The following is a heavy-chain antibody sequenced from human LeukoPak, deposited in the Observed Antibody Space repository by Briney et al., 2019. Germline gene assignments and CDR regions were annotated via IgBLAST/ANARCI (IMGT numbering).Heavy chain of an antibody. D-gene: IGHD3-22*01. J-gene: IGHJ4*02. Sequence: GESLKISCKISGYSFPSYWIGWVRQMPGNGLEWMGIIYPGDSDTRYNPSFQGQVTISADKSISTAYLQWSSLKASDTAMYYCAREHDSSGYYSAYWGQGTLVTVSS. CDR2: IYPGDSDT. CDR3: AREHDSSGYYSAY. CDR1: GYSFPSYW. V-gene: IGHV5-51*01.